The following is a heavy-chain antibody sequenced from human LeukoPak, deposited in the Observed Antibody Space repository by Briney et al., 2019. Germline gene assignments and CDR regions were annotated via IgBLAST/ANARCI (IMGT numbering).Heavy chain of an antibody. CDR1: GFTFSSYT. CDR3: ARDRGGSAFDI. V-gene: IGHV3-48*01. Sequence: GGSLRLSCAASGFTFSSYTMNWVRQAPGKGLEWISYISSGSSTIHYADSVKGRFTISRDNAENSLYLQMNSLRAEDTAVYHCARDRGGSAFDILGQGTMVTVSS. CDR2: ISSGSSTI. J-gene: IGHJ3*02. D-gene: IGHD3-10*01.